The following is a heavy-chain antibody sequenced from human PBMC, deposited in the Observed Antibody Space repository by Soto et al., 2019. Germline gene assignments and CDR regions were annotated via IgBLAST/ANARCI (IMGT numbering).Heavy chain of an antibody. V-gene: IGHV4-31*03. CDR3: ARAPPYCSGGSCYLYYYMDV. Sequence: SETLSLTCTVSGGSISSGGYYWSWIRQHPGKGLEWIGYIYYSGSTYYNPSLKSRVTISVDTSKNQFSLKLSSVTAADTAVYYCARAPPYCSGGSCYLYYYMDVWGKGTTVTVSS. CDR1: GGSISSGGYY. CDR2: IYYSGST. D-gene: IGHD2-15*01. J-gene: IGHJ6*03.